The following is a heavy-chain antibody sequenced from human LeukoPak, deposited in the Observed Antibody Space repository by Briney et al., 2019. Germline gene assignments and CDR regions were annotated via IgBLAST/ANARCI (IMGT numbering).Heavy chain of an antibody. V-gene: IGHV3-66*01. J-gene: IGHJ4*02. CDR1: GFTVSSNY. D-gene: IGHD3-22*01. CDR3: AKVAFYDSNGFDY. CDR2: IHSGGNT. Sequence: GGSLRLSCAASGFTVSSNYMTWVRQAPGKGLEWVSGIHSGGNTYYADSVKGRFTISRDNSKNTLYLQMNSLRAEDSAVYYCAKVAFYDSNGFDYWGQGTLVTVSS.